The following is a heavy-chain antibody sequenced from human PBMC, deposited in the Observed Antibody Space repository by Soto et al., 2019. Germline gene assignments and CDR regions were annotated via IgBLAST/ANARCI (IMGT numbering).Heavy chain of an antibody. D-gene: IGHD3-22*01. CDR3: ARSSGWRQVVGYKYGLDV. V-gene: IGHV3-11*06. CDR1: GFTVSDHY. Sequence: QVQLVESGGGLVKPGGSLRLSCAVSGFTVSDHYMTWIRQAPGKGLEWVSYISGSGTYTNYADSVKGRFIISRDIAPNSLSLQINSRRAEDTAVYYCARSSGWRQVVGYKYGLDVWGQGTAVTVSS. CDR2: ISGSGTYT. J-gene: IGHJ6*02.